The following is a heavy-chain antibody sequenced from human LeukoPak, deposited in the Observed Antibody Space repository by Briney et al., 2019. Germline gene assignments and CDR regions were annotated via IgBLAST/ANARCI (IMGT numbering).Heavy chain of an antibody. J-gene: IGHJ4*02. CDR1: GFTFGDYA. CDR2: ISCNSGSI. CDR3: AKDESIAAAGNFDY. Sequence: GGSLRLSCAASGFTFGDYAMHWVRQAPGKGLEWVSGISCNSGSIVYADSVKGRFTISRDNAKNSLYLQMNSLRAEDTALYYCAKDESIAAAGNFDYWGQGTLVTVSS. D-gene: IGHD6-13*01. V-gene: IGHV3-9*01.